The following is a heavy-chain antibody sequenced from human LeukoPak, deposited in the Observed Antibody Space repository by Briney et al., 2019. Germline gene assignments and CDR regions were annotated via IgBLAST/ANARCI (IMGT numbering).Heavy chain of an antibody. Sequence: GGSLRLSCAASGLTFGSYAMNWVRQAPGKGLEWVAVISYDGSNKYYADSVKGRFTISRDNSKNTLYLQMNSLRTGDTAVYYCARAYDFYYSYYYMDVWGKGTTVTVSS. D-gene: IGHD3-22*01. CDR3: ARAYDFYYSYYYMDV. CDR2: ISYDGSNK. CDR1: GLTFGSYA. J-gene: IGHJ6*03. V-gene: IGHV3-30*04.